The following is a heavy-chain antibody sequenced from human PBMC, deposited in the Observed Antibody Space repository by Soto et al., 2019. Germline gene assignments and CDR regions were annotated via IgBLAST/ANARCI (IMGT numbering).Heavy chain of an antibody. CDR2: MNPNSGNT. CDR3: ARVMLSGHSDY. D-gene: IGHD3-3*01. V-gene: IGHV1-8*01. Sequence: GSVKGCCKASGYTFTNNGSNWVRQAPVQRLEWMGCMNPNSGNTGYAQKFQGRLTLTRNTSIRTAYIDLSSLSSVDTFFYYCARVMLSGHSDYWGQGTLVPVSS. CDR1: GYTFTNNG. J-gene: IGHJ4*02.